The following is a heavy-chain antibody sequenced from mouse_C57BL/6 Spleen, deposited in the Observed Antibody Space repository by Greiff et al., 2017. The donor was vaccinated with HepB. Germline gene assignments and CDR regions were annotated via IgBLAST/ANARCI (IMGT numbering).Heavy chain of an antibody. CDR1: GYTFTDYY. CDR2: IYPGSGNT. J-gene: IGHJ3*01. CDR3: AREGYYGSRGFAY. Sequence: QVQLQQSGAELVRPGASVKLSCKASGYTFTDYYINWVKQRPGQGLEWIARIYPGSGNTYYNEKFKGKATLTAEKSSSTAYMQLSSLTSEDSAVYFCAREGYYGSRGFAYWGQGTLVTVSA. V-gene: IGHV1-76*01. D-gene: IGHD1-1*01.